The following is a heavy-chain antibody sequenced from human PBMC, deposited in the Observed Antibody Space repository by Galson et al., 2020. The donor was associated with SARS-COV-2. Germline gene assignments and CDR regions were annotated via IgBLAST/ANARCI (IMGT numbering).Heavy chain of an antibody. J-gene: IGHJ5*01. CDR2: INPDSGNT. V-gene: IGHV1-3*01. CDR1: GYTFSTYA. D-gene: IGHD1-26*01. Sequence: ASVKVSCKASGYTFSTYAIHWVRQAPGQRLEWMGWINPDSGNTKYSQRFQGRVTLTRDTSATTGYMELSRLRSEDTAVYYCARRHSGEVSDWFDFWGQGTLVTVSS. CDR3: ARRHSGEVSDWFDF.